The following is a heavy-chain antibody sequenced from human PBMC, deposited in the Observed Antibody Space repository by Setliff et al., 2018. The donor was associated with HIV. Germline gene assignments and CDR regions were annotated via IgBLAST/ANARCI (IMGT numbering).Heavy chain of an antibody. CDR3: ARWRDERGWGRASY. J-gene: IGHJ4*02. CDR2: INWNGGSI. D-gene: IGHD6-19*01. V-gene: IGHV3-20*04. Sequence: SGGSLRLSCAASGFTFDDYGMSWVRQSPGKGLEWVSAINWNGGSIGYADSVKGRFTISRDSAENSLYLQMNSLRPEDTASYYCARWRDERGWGRASYWGQGTLVTVSS. CDR1: GFTFDDYG.